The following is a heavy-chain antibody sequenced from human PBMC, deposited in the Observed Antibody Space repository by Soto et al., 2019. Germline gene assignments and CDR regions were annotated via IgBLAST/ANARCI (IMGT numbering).Heavy chain of an antibody. V-gene: IGHV2-5*02. D-gene: IGHD3-16*01. Sequence: SGPTLVNPPQTLTLACTFSGFSLSTSGVGVGWIRQPPGKALEWLALIYWDDDKRYSPSLKSRLTITKDTSKNQVVLTMTNMDTVDTATYFCAHRGGWLQFYYWGQGTLVTVSS. CDR1: GFSLSTSGVG. CDR3: AHRGGWLQFYY. CDR2: IYWDDDK. J-gene: IGHJ4*02.